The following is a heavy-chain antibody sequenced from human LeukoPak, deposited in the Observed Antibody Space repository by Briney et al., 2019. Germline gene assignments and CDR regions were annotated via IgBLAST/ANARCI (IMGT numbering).Heavy chain of an antibody. D-gene: IGHD3-22*01. Sequence: PSETLSLTCTVSGGSISSGGYYWSWIRQHPGKGLEWIGYIYYSGSTYYNPSLKSRVTISVDTSKNQFSLKLSSVTAADTAVYYCARGTMIVPLDYWGQGTLVTVSS. CDR3: ARGTMIVPLDY. CDR2: IYYSGST. V-gene: IGHV4-31*03. J-gene: IGHJ4*02. CDR1: GGSISSGGYY.